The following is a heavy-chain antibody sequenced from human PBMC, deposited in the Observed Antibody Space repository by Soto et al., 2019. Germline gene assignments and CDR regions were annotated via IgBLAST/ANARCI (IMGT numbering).Heavy chain of an antibody. CDR1: RYTFTDYY. CDR2: INPNSGVT. D-gene: IGHD5-12*01. Sequence: GASVKVSCKASRYTFTDYYIHWVRQSPGQGLEWMGWINPNSGVTKFPQKFQGSCIMTRDTSITTVYMELSRLTSDDTAVYYCARAGLTTLELATTYWGQGTLVTVSS. V-gene: IGHV1-2*02. J-gene: IGHJ4*02. CDR3: ARAGLTTLELATTY.